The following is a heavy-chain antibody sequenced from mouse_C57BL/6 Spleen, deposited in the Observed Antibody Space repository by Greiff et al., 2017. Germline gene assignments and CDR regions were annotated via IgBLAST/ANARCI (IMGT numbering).Heavy chain of an antibody. Sequence: VKLQQSGAELVKPGASVKISCKASGYAFTSYWMNWVKQRPGKGLEWIGQIYPGDGDTNYNGKFKGKATLTADKSSSTAYLQLSSLTSEDSAVYYCARELRPYYYAMDYWGQGTSVTVSS. J-gene: IGHJ4*01. CDR1: GYAFTSYW. D-gene: IGHD1-2*01. CDR3: ARELRPYYYAMDY. CDR2: IYPGDGDT. V-gene: IGHV1-80*01.